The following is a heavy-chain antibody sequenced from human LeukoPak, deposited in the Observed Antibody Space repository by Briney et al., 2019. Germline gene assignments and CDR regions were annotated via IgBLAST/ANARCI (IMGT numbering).Heavy chain of an antibody. CDR3: AAYYYDPHF. J-gene: IGHJ4*02. Sequence: GGSLRLSCAASGFTFSRFWMHWVRQAPGKGLVWVSRINGDGSSTDSADSVKGRFTISRDNAKSTLYLEMNSLRAEDTAVYYCAAYYYDPHFWGQGTLVTVSS. V-gene: IGHV3-74*01. CDR1: GFTFSRFW. D-gene: IGHD3-22*01. CDR2: INGDGSST.